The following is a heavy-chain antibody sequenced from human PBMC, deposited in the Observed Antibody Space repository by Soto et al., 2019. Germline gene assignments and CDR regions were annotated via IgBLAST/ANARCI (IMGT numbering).Heavy chain of an antibody. Sequence: EVQLLESGGGLVQPGGSLRLSCAASGFTFSSYAMSWVRQAPGKGLEWVSAISGSGGSTYYADSVKGRFTISRDNSKNTLYQQMNSLRAEDTAVYYCCHGGYSAAPAFDYWGQGTLVTVSS. CDR2: ISGSGGST. CDR1: GFTFSSYA. J-gene: IGHJ4*02. D-gene: IGHD5-12*01. V-gene: IGHV3-23*01. CDR3: CHGGYSAAPAFDY.